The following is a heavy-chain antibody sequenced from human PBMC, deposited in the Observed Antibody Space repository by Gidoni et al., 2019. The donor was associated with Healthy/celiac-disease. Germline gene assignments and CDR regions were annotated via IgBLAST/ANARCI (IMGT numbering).Heavy chain of an antibody. CDR2: IYYSGST. Sequence: QLQLQESGPGLVKPSEPLSLTCPVSGGSISSSSYSWGWIRQPPGKGLEWIGSIYYSGSTYYNPSLKSRVTISVDTSKNQFSLKLNSVTAADTAVYYCARSDCSGDSCYSGFVDPWGQGTLVTVSS. CDR3: ARSDCSGDSCYSGFVDP. J-gene: IGHJ5*02. D-gene: IGHD2-15*01. V-gene: IGHV4-39*01. CDR1: GGSISSSSYS.